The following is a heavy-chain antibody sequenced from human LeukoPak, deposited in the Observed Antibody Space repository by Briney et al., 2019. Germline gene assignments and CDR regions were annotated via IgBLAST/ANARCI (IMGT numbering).Heavy chain of an antibody. D-gene: IGHD6-19*01. CDR3: ARCSGWYRIDY. V-gene: IGHV4-61*02. CDR2: IYTSGST. Sequence: SSETLSLTCTVSGGSISSGSYYWSWIRQPAGKGLEWIGRIYTSGSTNYNPSLKSRVTISVDTSKNQFSLKLSSVTAADTAVYYCARCSGWYRIDYWGQGTLVTVSS. J-gene: IGHJ4*02. CDR1: GGSISSGSYY.